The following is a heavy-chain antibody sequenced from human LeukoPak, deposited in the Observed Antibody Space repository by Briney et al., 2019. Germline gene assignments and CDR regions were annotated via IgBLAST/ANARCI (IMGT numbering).Heavy chain of an antibody. CDR1: GFTFSSYA. CDR2: ISGSGGST. J-gene: IGHJ6*04. V-gene: IGHV3-23*01. CDR3: ARDPENCSSTSCYDWGNYGMDV. Sequence: GGSLRLSCAASGFTFSSYAMSWVRQAPGKGLEWVSAISGSGGSTYYADSVKGRFTISRDNSKNTLYLQMNSLRAEDTAVYYCARDPENCSSTSCYDWGNYGMDVWGKGTTVTVSS. D-gene: IGHD2-2*01.